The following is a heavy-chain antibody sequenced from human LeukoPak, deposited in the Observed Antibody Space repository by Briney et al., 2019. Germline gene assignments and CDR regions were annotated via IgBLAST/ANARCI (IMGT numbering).Heavy chain of an antibody. CDR3: ARGSVIITRYFDY. V-gene: IGHV3-23*01. CDR1: GFTFSSYA. Sequence: GGSLRLSCAASGFTFSSYAMSWVRQAPGKGLEWVSAISGSGGSTYYADSVKGRFTISRDNSKNTLYLQMNSLRAEDTAVYYCARGSVIITRYFDYWGQGTLVTVSS. CDR2: ISGSGGST. J-gene: IGHJ4*02. D-gene: IGHD3-10*01.